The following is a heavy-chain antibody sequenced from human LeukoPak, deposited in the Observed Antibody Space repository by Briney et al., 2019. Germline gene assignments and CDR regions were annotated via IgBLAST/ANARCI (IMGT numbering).Heavy chain of an antibody. Sequence: SETLSLTCTVSGGSISSYYWSWIRQPPGKGVEWIGYMYFGGSSNYNPSLKSRVTISVDTSKNQLSLNLNSVTAADTAVYYCTRASRGYSYGFAEYWGQGTLVTVSS. CDR1: GGSISSYY. D-gene: IGHD5-18*01. CDR3: TRASRGYSYGFAEY. J-gene: IGHJ4*02. CDR2: MYFGGSS. V-gene: IGHV4-59*01.